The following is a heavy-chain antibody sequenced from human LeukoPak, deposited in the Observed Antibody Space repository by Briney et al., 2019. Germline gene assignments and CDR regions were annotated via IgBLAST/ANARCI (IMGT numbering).Heavy chain of an antibody. D-gene: IGHD4-17*01. CDR2: IYYIRST. V-gene: IGHV4-39*07. CDR3: ARDNEDYGDYDVNDAFAL. J-gene: IGHJ3*01. Sequence: AETLSLTCNVSVCSISRSSYYGGWIRQPPGKGLERIGSIYYIRSTYYNPSLKSRVTISIDTSNNQFSAKLISLTHADTPVYYCARDNEDYGDYDVNDAFALWGRGLMVTVSS. CDR1: VCSISRSSYY.